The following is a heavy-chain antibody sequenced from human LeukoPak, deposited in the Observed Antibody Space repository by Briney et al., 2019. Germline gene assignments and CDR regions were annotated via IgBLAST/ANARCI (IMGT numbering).Heavy chain of an antibody. D-gene: IGHD3-22*01. CDR2: INSDGSTT. Sequence: GGSLRLSCAASGFTFNNYWMHWVRQAPGKGLVWVSRINSDGSTTTYADSVKGRFTISRDNAENMLYLQMNSLRAEDTAVYYCARTSRSGSYWRDFDYWGQGTLVTVSS. J-gene: IGHJ4*02. CDR1: GFTFNNYW. V-gene: IGHV3-74*01. CDR3: ARTSRSGSYWRDFDY.